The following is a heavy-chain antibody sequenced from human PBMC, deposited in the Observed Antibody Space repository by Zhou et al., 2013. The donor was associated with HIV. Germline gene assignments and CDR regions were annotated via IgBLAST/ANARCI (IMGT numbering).Heavy chain of an antibody. D-gene: IGHD3-22*01. CDR1: GYTFSSYV. CDR3: ARTYYDSSGYYFPRAFDI. CDR2: INTYNGNT. J-gene: IGHJ3*02. Sequence: QVQLVQSGTEVKKPGASVKVSCKASGYTFSSYVITWVRQAPGQGLEWMGWINTYNGNTNYAQILQGRVTMTTDTSTSTAFMELRSLRSDDTAIYYCARTYYDSSGYYFPRAFDIWGQGTMVTVSS. V-gene: IGHV1-18*01.